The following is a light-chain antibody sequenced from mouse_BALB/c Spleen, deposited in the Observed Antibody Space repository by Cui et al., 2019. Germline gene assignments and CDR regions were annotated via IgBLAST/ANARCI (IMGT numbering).Light chain of an antibody. CDR2: DTS. V-gene: IGKV4-55*01. J-gene: IGKJ5*01. Sequence: QIVLTQSPAIMSASPGEKVTMTCSASSSVSYMYWYQQKPGSSPRLLIYDTSGLASGVPVRFSGSGSGTSYSLTISRMEAEDAATYYCQQWSSYTFGAGTKLELK. CDR1: SSVSY. CDR3: QQWSSYT.